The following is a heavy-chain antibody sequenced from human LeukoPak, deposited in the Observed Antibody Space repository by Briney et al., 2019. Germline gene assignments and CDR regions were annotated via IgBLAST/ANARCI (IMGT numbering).Heavy chain of an antibody. CDR3: ARGPYGSGSYY. CDR1: GGSISSGDYY. D-gene: IGHD3-10*01. J-gene: IGHJ4*02. V-gene: IGHV4-30-4*01. CDR2: IYYSGTT. Sequence: PSETLSLACTVSGGSISSGDYYWSWIRQPPGKGLEWIGYIYYSGTTYYNPSLKSRVTISVDTSKNQFSLKLTSVTAADTAVYFCARGPYGSGSYYWGQGTLVTVSS.